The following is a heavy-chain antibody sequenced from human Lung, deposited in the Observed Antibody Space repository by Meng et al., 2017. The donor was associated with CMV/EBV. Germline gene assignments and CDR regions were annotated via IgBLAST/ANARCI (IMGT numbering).Heavy chain of an antibody. J-gene: IGHJ4*02. CDR3: ARVGAYCGGDCYHPR. Sequence: GQVQEAGPGLVKPSGTLSLTWAVSGGSLSSRNWWSWVLQPPGKGLEWIGEIYHSGSTNYNPSLKSRVTISVDESKNQFSLRLSSVTAADTAVYYCARVGAYCGGDCYHPRWGQGTLVTVSS. CDR2: IYHSGST. V-gene: IGHV4-4*02. CDR1: GGSLSSRNW. D-gene: IGHD2-21*02.